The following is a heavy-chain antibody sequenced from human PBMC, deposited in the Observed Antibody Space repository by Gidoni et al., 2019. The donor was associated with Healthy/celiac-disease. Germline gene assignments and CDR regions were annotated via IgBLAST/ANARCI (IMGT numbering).Heavy chain of an antibody. CDR2: ISYDGSNK. Sequence: PGKGLEWVAVISYDGSNKYYADSVKGRFTISRDNSKNTLYLQMNSLRAEDTAVYYCAKEFKSRSTSFGFRFDPWGQGTLVTVSS. D-gene: IGHD2-2*01. V-gene: IGHV3-30*18. CDR3: AKEFKSRSTSFGFRFDP. J-gene: IGHJ5*02.